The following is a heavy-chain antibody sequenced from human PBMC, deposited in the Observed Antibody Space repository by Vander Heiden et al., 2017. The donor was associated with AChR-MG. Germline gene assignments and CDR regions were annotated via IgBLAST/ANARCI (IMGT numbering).Heavy chain of an antibody. CDR1: GGSISRYY. V-gene: IGHV4-59*01. CDR2: IYYSGST. D-gene: IGHD3-10*01. J-gene: IGHJ6*03. CDR3: ARDHPQGVRPYYYMDV. Sequence: QVQLQESGPGLVKPSETLSLTCTVSGGSISRYYWSWTRQPPGKGLEWIGYIYYSGSTNYNPSLKSRVTISVDTSKNQFSLKLSSVTAADTAVYYCARDHPQGVRPYYYMDVWGKGTTVTVSS.